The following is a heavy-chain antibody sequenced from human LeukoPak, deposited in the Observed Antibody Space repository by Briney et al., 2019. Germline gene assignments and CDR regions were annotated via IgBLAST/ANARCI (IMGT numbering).Heavy chain of an antibody. D-gene: IGHD4-17*01. CDR1: GGSISSGGYY. CDR2: IYYSGST. Sequence: PSETLSLTCTVSGGSISSGGYYWSWIRQHPGEGLEWIGYIYYSGSTYYNPSLKSRVTISVDTSKNQFSLKLSSVTAADTAVYYCARAKSTVTTYFDYWGQGTLVTVSS. J-gene: IGHJ4*02. CDR3: ARAKSTVTTYFDY. V-gene: IGHV4-31*03.